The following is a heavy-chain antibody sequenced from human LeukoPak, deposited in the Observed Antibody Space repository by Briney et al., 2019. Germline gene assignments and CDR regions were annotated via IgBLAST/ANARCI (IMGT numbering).Heavy chain of an antibody. J-gene: IGHJ6*02. CDR1: GGSFSAYY. Sequence: SETLSLTCAVYGGSFSAYYWSWIRQPPGKGLEWIGEINHSGSTNYNPSLKSRVTISVDTSKNQFSLKLSSVTAADTAVYYCARSRRVYYYGSGSYSYYYGMDVWGQGTTVTVSS. D-gene: IGHD3-10*01. CDR2: INHSGST. CDR3: ARSRRVYYYGSGSYSYYYGMDV. V-gene: IGHV4-34*01.